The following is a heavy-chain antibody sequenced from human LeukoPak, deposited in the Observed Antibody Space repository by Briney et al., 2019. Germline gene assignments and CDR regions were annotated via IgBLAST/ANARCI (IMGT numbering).Heavy chain of an antibody. Sequence: SETLSLTCTVSGYSISSGYYWGWIRQPPGKGLEWIGSNYHSGSTYYNPSLKSRVTISVDTSKNQFSLKLSSVTAADTAVYYCARSRWLSDPYFDYWGQGTLVTVSS. CDR1: GYSISSGYY. CDR3: ARSRWLSDPYFDY. V-gene: IGHV4-38-2*02. CDR2: NYHSGST. D-gene: IGHD3-22*01. J-gene: IGHJ4*02.